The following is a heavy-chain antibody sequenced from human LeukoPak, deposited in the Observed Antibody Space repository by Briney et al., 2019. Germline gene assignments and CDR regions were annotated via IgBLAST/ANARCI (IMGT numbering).Heavy chain of an antibody. CDR2: ISSSSSSI. CDR1: GFTFSSYY. CDR3: ARDAYYGSGFDY. D-gene: IGHD3-10*01. J-gene: IGHJ4*02. V-gene: IGHV3-21*01. Sequence: GGSLRLSCAASGFTFSSYYINWVRQAPGKGLEWVSSISSSSSSIYYADSVKGRFTISRDNAKNSLHLQMNSLRAEDTAVYYCARDAYYGSGFDYWVQGTLITVPS.